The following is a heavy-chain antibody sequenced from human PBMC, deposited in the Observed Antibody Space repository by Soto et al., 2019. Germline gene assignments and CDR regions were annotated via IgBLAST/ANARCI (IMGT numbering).Heavy chain of an antibody. J-gene: IGHJ4*02. CDR1: GFTFSSYA. CDR2: ISGSGGST. V-gene: IGHV3-23*01. Sequence: GGSLRLSCAASGFTFSSYAMSWVRQAPGKGLEWVSAISGSGGSTYYADSVKGRFTISRDNSKNTLYLQMNSLRAEDTAVYYGARNPYCSSTSCWDRYYFDYWGQGTLVTVSS. D-gene: IGHD2-2*01. CDR3: ARNPYCSSTSCWDRYYFDY.